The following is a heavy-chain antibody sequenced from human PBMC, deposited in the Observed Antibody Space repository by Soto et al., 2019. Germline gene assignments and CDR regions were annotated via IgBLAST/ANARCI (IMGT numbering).Heavy chain of an antibody. Sequence: GESRKISCKASGYDFTNYWIAWVRQTPGRGLEWMGMIYPGDSDIRYNPSFRGRVTISAGKSITSASVQWGSLKASDSAIYYCARFRAPRRQLISMSFHLWGLGTLVTVSS. CDR2: IYPGDSDI. CDR3: ARFRAPRRQLISMSFHL. CDR1: GYDFTNYW. V-gene: IGHV5-51*01. D-gene: IGHD6-13*01. J-gene: IGHJ4*03.